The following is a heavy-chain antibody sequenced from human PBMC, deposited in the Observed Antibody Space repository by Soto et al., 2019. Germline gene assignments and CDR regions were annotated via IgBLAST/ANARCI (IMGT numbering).Heavy chain of an antibody. Sequence: PLETLSLTCAVYGGSFSGYYWSWIRQPPGKGLEWIGEINHSGSTNYNPSLKSRVTISVDTSKNQFSLKLSSVTAADTAVYYCATRIIVVVPAAILSWFDPWGQGTLVTVSS. J-gene: IGHJ5*02. CDR3: ATRIIVVVPAAILSWFDP. D-gene: IGHD2-2*01. V-gene: IGHV4-34*01. CDR2: INHSGST. CDR1: GGSFSGYY.